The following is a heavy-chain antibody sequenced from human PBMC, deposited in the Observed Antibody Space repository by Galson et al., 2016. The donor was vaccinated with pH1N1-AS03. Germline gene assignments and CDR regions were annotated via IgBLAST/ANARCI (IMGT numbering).Heavy chain of an antibody. CDR3: ARASRWLQIGFDY. Sequence: SLRLSCAASGFTLSDYWMSWVRQAPGKGLEWVANTKYDGIEKYLVDSVRDRFTISRDSAQNSLYLEMNSLRAEDTAVYYCARASRWLQIGFDYWGQGTLVTVSS. CDR2: TKYDGIEK. V-gene: IGHV3-7*01. D-gene: IGHD5-24*01. J-gene: IGHJ4*02. CDR1: GFTLSDYW.